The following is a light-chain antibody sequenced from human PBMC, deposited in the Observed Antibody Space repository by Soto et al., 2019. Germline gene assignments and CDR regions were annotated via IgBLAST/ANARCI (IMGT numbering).Light chain of an antibody. Sequence: EIVMTQSPLSLPVTPGEPASISCRSSQSLLHTNGHNYLEWYLQKPGQSPQLLIYLGSNRASGVPDRFSGSASGTNYTLKIRRVEAEDVGVCYRMQSLQTPHTVGQGPRLEI. CDR1: QSLLHTNGHNY. V-gene: IGKV2-28*01. CDR3: MQSLQTPHT. J-gene: IGKJ2*01. CDR2: LGS.